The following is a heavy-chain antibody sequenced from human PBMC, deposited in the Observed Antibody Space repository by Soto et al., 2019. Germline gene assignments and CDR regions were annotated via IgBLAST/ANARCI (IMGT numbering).Heavy chain of an antibody. D-gene: IGHD1-1*01. J-gene: IGHJ6*02. Sequence: QVQLVQSGAEVKKPGSSVKVSCKASGGTFSTSAISWVRQAPGQGLEWVGGIMPVFPTPDYAQKFQGRVPXTXDXXTTTAYLELTSLRTDDTAVYYCARDKDRLQLGGNYYYFLDVWGQGTAITVSS. CDR3: ARDKDRLQLGGNYYYFLDV. CDR2: IMPVFPTP. V-gene: IGHV1-69*05. CDR1: GGTFSTSA.